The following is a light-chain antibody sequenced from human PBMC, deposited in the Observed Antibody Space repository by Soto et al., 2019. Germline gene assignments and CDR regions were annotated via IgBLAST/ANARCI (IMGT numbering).Light chain of an antibody. CDR3: QQYNNWPLRT. Sequence: EIVMTQSPATLSVSPGERATLSCRASQSVSSNLAWYQKKPGQAPRLLIYGASTRATGIPARFSGSGSGTEFTFTISSLQSEDFAVYYCQQYNNWPLRTFGQGTKVEIK. V-gene: IGKV3-15*01. CDR2: GAS. CDR1: QSVSSN. J-gene: IGKJ2*01.